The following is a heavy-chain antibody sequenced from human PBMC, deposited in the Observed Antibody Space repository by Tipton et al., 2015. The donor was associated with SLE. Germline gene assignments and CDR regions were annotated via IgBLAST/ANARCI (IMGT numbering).Heavy chain of an antibody. CDR2: IYYSGSP. Sequence: TLSLTCTVSGGSIRNDYWSWIRQRPGKGLEWIGYIYYSGSPYYNPSLKSPVTISVNTSKNQFSLRLSSVTAAETAVYYCASRILRDGLVRWGQGPLVTVSS. CDR1: GGSIRNDY. CDR3: ASRILRDGLVR. V-gene: IGHV4-59*07. D-gene: IGHD5-24*01. J-gene: IGHJ4*02.